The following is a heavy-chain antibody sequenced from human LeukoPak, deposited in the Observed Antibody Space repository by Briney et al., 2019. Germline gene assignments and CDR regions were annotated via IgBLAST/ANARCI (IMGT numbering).Heavy chain of an antibody. D-gene: IGHD3-9*01. V-gene: IGHV4-34*01. CDR3: ARALTGYFDSYEYFQH. Sequence: SETLSLTCAVYGGSFSGYYWSWIRQPPGKGLEWIGEINHSGSTNYNPSLKSRVTISVDTSKNQFSLKLSSVTAADTAVYYCARALTGYFDSYEYFQHWGQGTLVTVSS. CDR2: INHSGST. CDR1: GGSFSGYY. J-gene: IGHJ1*01.